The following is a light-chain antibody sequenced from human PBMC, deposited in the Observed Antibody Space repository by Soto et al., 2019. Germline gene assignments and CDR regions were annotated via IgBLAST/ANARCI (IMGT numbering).Light chain of an antibody. J-gene: IGLJ1*01. V-gene: IGLV2-14*03. Sequence: QSALTQPPSVSGSPGQSITISCTGTSSDVGDYNRVSWYQQHPGKAPKLIIYGVTNRPSGISSRFSGSTSGSTASLTISGLQPEDEADYYCNSYTTTSSYVFGTGTKVTVL. CDR1: SSDVGDYNR. CDR3: NSYTTTSSYV. CDR2: GVT.